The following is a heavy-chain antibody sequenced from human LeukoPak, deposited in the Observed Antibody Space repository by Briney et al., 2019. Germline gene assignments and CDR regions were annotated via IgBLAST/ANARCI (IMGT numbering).Heavy chain of an antibody. CDR3: ARGRSSSSWYYFDY. J-gene: IGHJ4*02. V-gene: IGHV3-74*01. Sequence: GGSLRLSCAASGLTFSTFWMHWVRQAPGKGLVWVSPINSDGSSTTYADSVKGRLTISRDNAKNTLYLQMNSLRAEDTAVYYCARGRSSSSWYYFDYWGQGTLVTVSS. CDR2: INSDGSST. D-gene: IGHD6-13*01. CDR1: GLTFSTFW.